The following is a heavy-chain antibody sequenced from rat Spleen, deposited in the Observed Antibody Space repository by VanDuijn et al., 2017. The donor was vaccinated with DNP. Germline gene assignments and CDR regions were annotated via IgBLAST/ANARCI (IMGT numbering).Heavy chain of an antibody. Sequence: EVQVLESGGGLVQPGNSLKLSCATSGFTFSTAWMYWYRQFPEKRLEWVARIKAKSNNYATDYTESVKGRFTISRDDSKSSIYLQMNNLKEEDTAIYYCAWSDRYNWGYWGQGVMVTVSS. V-gene: IGHV6-6*01. CDR2: IKAKSNNYAT. D-gene: IGHD1-5*01. CDR1: GFTFSTAW. CDR3: AWSDRYNWGY. J-gene: IGHJ2*01.